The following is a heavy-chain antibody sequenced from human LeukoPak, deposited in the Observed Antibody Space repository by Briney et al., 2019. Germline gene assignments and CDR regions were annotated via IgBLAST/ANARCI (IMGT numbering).Heavy chain of an antibody. J-gene: IGHJ4*02. D-gene: IGHD5-24*01. Sequence: GGSLRLSCAASGFTFSSYAMTWVRQAPGKGLEWVSSIFGSGESTYYTDSVKGRFTISRDNAKNSLYLQMSSLRAEDTAVYYCARDRGREGYISHFDYWGQGTLVTVSS. V-gene: IGHV3-23*01. CDR3: ARDRGREGYISHFDY. CDR2: IFGSGEST. CDR1: GFTFSSYA.